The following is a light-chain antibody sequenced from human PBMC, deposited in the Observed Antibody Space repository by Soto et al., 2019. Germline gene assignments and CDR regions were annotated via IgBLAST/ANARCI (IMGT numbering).Light chain of an antibody. CDR2: RNN. CDR3: AVWDDSLSAYMV. V-gene: IGLV1-47*01. CDR1: SSNIGSNY. Sequence: QSVLTQPPSASGTPGQRVTICCSGSSSNIGSNYVYWYQQFPGTAPKLLIYRNNQRPSGVPDRFSGSKSGTSASLAISGLRSEDEADYYCAVWDDSLSAYMVFGGGTKVTVL. J-gene: IGLJ3*02.